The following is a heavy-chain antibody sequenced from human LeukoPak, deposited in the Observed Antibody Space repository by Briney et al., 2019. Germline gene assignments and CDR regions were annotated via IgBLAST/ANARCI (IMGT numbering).Heavy chain of an antibody. CDR2: IKYDGSGK. Sequence: GGSLRLSCAASGFTLSSYWMSWVRQAPGKGLEWVANIKYDGSGKYYADSVKGRFTISRDNAKNSLYLQLNILRAEDTAVYYCARVGSEWYRGAFDIWGQGTMVTVSS. D-gene: IGHD3-3*01. CDR3: ARVGSEWYRGAFDI. V-gene: IGHV3-7*01. CDR1: GFTLSSYW. J-gene: IGHJ3*02.